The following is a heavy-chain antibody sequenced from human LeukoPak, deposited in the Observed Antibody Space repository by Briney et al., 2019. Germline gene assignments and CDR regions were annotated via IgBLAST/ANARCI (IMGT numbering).Heavy chain of an antibody. J-gene: IGHJ5*02. CDR1: GFTFDDYA. D-gene: IGHD6-13*01. CDR3: AKAQSSSWSWFDP. CDR2: ISWNSGSI. V-gene: IGHV3-9*01. Sequence: SLRLSCAASGFTFDDYAMHWVRPAPGKGLEWVSGISWNSGSIGYADSVKGRFTISRDNAKNSLYLQMNSLRAEDTALYYCAKAQSSSWSWFDPWGQGTLVTVSS.